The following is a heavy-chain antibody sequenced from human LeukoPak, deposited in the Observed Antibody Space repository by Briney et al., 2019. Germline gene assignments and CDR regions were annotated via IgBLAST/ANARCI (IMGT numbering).Heavy chain of an antibody. CDR1: GFTFSTST. Sequence: PGGSLRLSCAASGFTFSTSTMTWVRQAPGKGLEWISSIGWSSRDMYYADSVRGRFTISRDNAKNSLFLLMSSLRVEDTSVYYCVRGDSRDYWGQGTLVTVSS. CDR3: VRGDSRDY. CDR2: IGWSSRDM. J-gene: IGHJ4*02. V-gene: IGHV3-21*01. D-gene: IGHD6-13*01.